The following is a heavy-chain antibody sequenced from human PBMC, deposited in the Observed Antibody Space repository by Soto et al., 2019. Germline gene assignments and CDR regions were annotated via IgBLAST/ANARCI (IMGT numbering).Heavy chain of an antibody. V-gene: IGHV3-23*01. Sequence: EVQLLESGGGLVQPGGSLRLSCAASGFSFSSYAMTWVRQAPGKGLEWVSAISGSGSITYYADSVKGRFTISRDNFKNRLDLQMNSLRVEDMAVDSCAKVIRGLRGAYYFDNWGQGIMVTVSS. CDR1: GFSFSSYA. D-gene: IGHD2-21*01. CDR3: AKVIRGLRGAYYFDN. CDR2: ISGSGSIT. J-gene: IGHJ4*02.